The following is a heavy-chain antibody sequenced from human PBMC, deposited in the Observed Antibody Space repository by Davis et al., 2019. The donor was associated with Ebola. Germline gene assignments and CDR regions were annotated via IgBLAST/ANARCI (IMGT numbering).Heavy chain of an antibody. CDR2: ISSSSSTI. V-gene: IGHV3-48*02. CDR3: AREYNWNYMFVDY. Sequence: GGSLRLSCAASGFTFSSYWMSWVRQAPGKGLEWVSSISSSSSTIYYADSVKGRFTISRDNAKNSLYLQMNSLRDEDTAVYYCAREYNWNYMFVDYWGQGTLVTVSS. CDR1: GFTFSSYW. J-gene: IGHJ4*02. D-gene: IGHD1-7*01.